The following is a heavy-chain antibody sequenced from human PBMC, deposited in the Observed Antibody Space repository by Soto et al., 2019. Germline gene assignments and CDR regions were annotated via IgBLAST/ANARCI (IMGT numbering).Heavy chain of an antibody. CDR1: GGIFSSYA. D-gene: IGHD2-15*01. V-gene: IGHV1-69*01. CDR3: ARDGGYCSGGSCWEWFDP. J-gene: IGHJ5*02. Sequence: QVQLVQSGAEVKKPGSSVKVSCKASGGIFSSYAISWVRQAPGQGLEWMGGIIPIFGTANYAQKFQGRVTITADESTSTAYMELSSLRSEDTAVYYCARDGGYCSGGSCWEWFDPWGQGTLVTVSS. CDR2: IIPIFGTA.